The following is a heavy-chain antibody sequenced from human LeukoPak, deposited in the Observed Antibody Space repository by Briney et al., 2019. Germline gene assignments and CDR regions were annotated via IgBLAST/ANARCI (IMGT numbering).Heavy chain of an antibody. CDR2: IYTSGST. V-gene: IGHV4-61*02. J-gene: IGHJ3*02. CDR1: GGSISSGSYY. D-gene: IGHD2/OR15-2a*01. CDR3: ARSYFSVGAFDI. Sequence: SQTLSLTCTVSGGSISSGSYYWSWIRQPAGKGLEWIGRIYTSGSTNYNPSLKSRVTISVDTSKNQFSLSLTSVTAADTAVYYCARSYFSVGAFDIWGQGTMVTVSS.